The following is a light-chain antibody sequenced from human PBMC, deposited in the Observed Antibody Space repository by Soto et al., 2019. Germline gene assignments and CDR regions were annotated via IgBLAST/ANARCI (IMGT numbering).Light chain of an antibody. V-gene: IGKV3-20*01. CDR3: QQYGSSPIT. CDR2: GAS. Sequence: EIVLTQSPGTLSLSPGERATLFCRASQSISNIYLAWYQQRPDQAPRLLIYGASRRATGIPDRFSGSGSGTDFTLTISRLEPEDFAVYYCQQYGSSPITFGHGTRLEIK. J-gene: IGKJ5*01. CDR1: QSISNIY.